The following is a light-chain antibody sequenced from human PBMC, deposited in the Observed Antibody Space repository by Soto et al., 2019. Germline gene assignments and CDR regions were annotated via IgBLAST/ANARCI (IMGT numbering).Light chain of an antibody. J-gene: IGKJ1*01. CDR2: AAS. Sequence: ILMTQSPATLSVSPGERATLSCRASQSVSRKLAWYQQKPGQAPRLRIYAASTRASGVPARFSGSGSGTEFILTISSLQSDDFAVYYCQKYDTWPPWTFGQGTKVEIK. CDR3: QKYDTWPPWT. V-gene: IGKV3-15*01. CDR1: QSVSRK.